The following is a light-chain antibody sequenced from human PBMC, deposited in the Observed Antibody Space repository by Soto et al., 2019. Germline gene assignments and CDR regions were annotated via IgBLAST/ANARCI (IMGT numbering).Light chain of an antibody. Sequence: ENVLTQSPGTLSLSPWETATLSCRASQSVSSSYLAWYQQKPGQAPRLLIYGASSRATGIPDRFSGSGSGTDFTLTISRLEPEDFAMYYCHQYGSSPPVTFGQGTRLEIK. V-gene: IGKV3-20*01. CDR1: QSVSSSY. CDR2: GAS. CDR3: HQYGSSPPVT. J-gene: IGKJ5*01.